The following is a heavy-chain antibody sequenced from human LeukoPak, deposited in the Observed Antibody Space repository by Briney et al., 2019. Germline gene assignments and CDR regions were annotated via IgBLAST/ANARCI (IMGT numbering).Heavy chain of an antibody. CDR2: VNWSGGDT. J-gene: IGHJ4*02. D-gene: IGHD2-2*01. V-gene: IGHV3-20*04. CDR3: ARDRSCSSTSCSHPGDFDY. Sequence: PGGSLRLSGAASGFIFDDHGMSWVRQAPGKGLEWVADVNWSGGDTAYADSVKGRFTISRDNAKNSIFLQLSSLRVEDTAVYYCARDRSCSSTSCSHPGDFDYWGQGTLVTVSS. CDR1: GFIFDDHG.